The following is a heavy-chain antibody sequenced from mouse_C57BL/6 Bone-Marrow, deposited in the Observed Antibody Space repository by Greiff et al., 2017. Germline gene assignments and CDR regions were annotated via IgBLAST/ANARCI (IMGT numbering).Heavy chain of an antibody. Sequence: EVHLVESGGGLVQPGGSMKLSCAASGFTFSDAWMDWVRQSPEKGLEWVAEIRNKANNHATYYAESVKGRFTISRDDSKSSVYLQMNSLRAEDTGIYYCTRKDYYGSPFAYWGQGTLVTVSA. CDR1: GFTFSDAW. J-gene: IGHJ3*01. D-gene: IGHD1-1*01. CDR2: IRNKANNHAT. CDR3: TRKDYYGSPFAY. V-gene: IGHV6-6*01.